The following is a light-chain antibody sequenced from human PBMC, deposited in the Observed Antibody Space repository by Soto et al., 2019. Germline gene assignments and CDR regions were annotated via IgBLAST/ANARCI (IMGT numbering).Light chain of an antibody. Sequence: AIQLTQSPSSLSASVGDRVTITCRASQGIRSALGRYQQKPGKAPKLLIYDASSLESGVPSRFSGSGSGTEFTLTISSLQPDDFATYYCQQYNSYSQTFGQGTKVDIK. CDR1: QGIRSA. V-gene: IGKV1-13*02. J-gene: IGKJ1*01. CDR3: QQYNSYSQT. CDR2: DAS.